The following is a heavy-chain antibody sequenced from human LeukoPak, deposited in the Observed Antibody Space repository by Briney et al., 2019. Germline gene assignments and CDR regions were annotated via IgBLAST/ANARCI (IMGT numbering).Heavy chain of an antibody. V-gene: IGHV4-61*01. Sequence: SETLSLTCTVSGYSISSGYYWSWIRQPPGKGLEWIGYIYYSGSTNYNPSLKSRVTISVDTSKNQFSLKLSSVTAADTAVYYCARGPAYYYDSSGYNFDYWGQGTLVTVSS. CDR3: ARGPAYYYDSSGYNFDY. CDR2: IYYSGST. CDR1: GYSISSGYY. D-gene: IGHD3-22*01. J-gene: IGHJ4*02.